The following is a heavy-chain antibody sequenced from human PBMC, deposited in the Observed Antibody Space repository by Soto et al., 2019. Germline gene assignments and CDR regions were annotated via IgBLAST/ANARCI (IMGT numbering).Heavy chain of an antibody. Sequence: PGWSLRLSCAASGFTFSSYAMHWVRQAPGKGLEWVAVISYDGSNTYNTDSVKGRFTISRDNSKNTLYLQMTSLRVEDTAVYFCASEGPLPFSPLGPFQHWGQGTLVTGSS. V-gene: IGHV3-30-3*01. CDR2: ISYDGSNT. D-gene: IGHD3-10*01. CDR3: ASEGPLPFSPLGPFQH. CDR1: GFTFSSYA. J-gene: IGHJ1*01.